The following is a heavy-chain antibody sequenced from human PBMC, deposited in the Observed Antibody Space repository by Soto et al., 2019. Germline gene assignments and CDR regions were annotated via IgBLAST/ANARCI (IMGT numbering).Heavy chain of an antibody. V-gene: IGHV2-26*04. J-gene: IGHJ5*02. D-gene: IGHD6-13*01. CDR2: IFSNDEK. CDR1: GFSLSNAGLG. Sequence: QVTVKESGPVLVKPTETLTLTCTVSGFSLSNAGLGVSWIRQPPGKALEWLAHIFSNDEKSYSTSLKSRLTISXDXXKSQVVLTMPNMDPVDTATYYCASTYTTSWYWFDPWGQGTLVTVSS. CDR3: ASTYTTSWYWFDP.